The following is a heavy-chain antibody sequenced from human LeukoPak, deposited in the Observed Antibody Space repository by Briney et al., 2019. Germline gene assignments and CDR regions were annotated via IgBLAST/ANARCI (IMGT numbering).Heavy chain of an antibody. CDR2: ISAYNGHK. V-gene: IGHV1-18*01. D-gene: IGHD3-22*01. Sequence: ASVKVSCKASGYTFTSYGISWVRQAPGQGLEWMGWISAYNGHKNYAQKLQGRVSMTTDASKSTAYMELRSLRSDDTAVYYCARDLMHDSSGPHYYYYYGMDVWGQGTTVTVSS. J-gene: IGHJ6*02. CDR1: GYTFTSYG. CDR3: ARDLMHDSSGPHYYYYYGMDV.